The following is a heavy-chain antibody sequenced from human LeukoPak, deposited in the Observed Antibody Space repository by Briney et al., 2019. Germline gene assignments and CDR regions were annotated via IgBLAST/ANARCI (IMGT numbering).Heavy chain of an antibody. Sequence: GGSLRLSCAASGFTFSSYEMNWVRQAPGKGLEWVSYISSGGSTVYYADSVKGRFTISRDNSQNTLYLQGNNLRAEDTAVYCCARGRWDTGGLHGLDVWGQGTTVTVSS. CDR1: GFTFSSYE. J-gene: IGHJ6*02. D-gene: IGHD2-8*02. CDR3: ARGRWDTGGLHGLDV. CDR2: ISSGGSTV. V-gene: IGHV3-48*03.